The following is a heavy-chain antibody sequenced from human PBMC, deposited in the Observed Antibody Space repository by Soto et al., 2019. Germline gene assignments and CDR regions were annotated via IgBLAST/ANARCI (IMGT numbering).Heavy chain of an antibody. D-gene: IGHD1-1*01. CDR1: GFTFSSYS. CDR2: ISSSSSYI. V-gene: IGHV3-21*01. J-gene: IGHJ4*02. Sequence: GGSLRLSCAASGFTFSSYSMNWVRQAPGKGLEWVSSISSSSSYIYYADSVKGRFTISRDNAKNSLYLQMNSLRAEDTAVYYCARDDLRGSPSARALERVAFDYWGQGTLVTVSS. CDR3: ARDDLRGSPSARALERVAFDY.